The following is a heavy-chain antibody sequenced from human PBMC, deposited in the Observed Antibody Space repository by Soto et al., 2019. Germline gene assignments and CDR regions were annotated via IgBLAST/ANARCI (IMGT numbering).Heavy chain of an antibody. CDR3: ARGNGIVVVKSLDY. J-gene: IGHJ4*02. CDR1: GGTFSSYT. D-gene: IGHD3-22*01. Sequence: QVQVVQSGAEVKKPGSSVKVSCKASGGTFSSYTISWVRQAPGQGLEWMGRIIPILGIANYAQKFQGRVTITADKSTSTVYMELSSLRSEDTAVYYCARGNGIVVVKSLDYWGQGTLVTVSS. V-gene: IGHV1-69*02. CDR2: IIPILGIA.